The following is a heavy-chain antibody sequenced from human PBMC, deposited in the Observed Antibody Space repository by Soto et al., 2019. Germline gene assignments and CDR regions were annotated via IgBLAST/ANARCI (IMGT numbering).Heavy chain of an antibody. CDR1: GGSISSSNS. CDR2: IYHSGST. J-gene: IGHJ6*02. V-gene: IGHV4-4*02. D-gene: IGHD3-10*01. Sequence: SDTLSVTCAVSGGSISSSNSWSRVRHPPGKGLEWIGEIYHSGSTNYNPSLKSRVTISVDKSKNQFSLKLSSVTAADTAVYYCAKYMVRGVIRYYYYYGMDVWGQGTTVT. CDR3: AKYMVRGVIRYYYYYGMDV.